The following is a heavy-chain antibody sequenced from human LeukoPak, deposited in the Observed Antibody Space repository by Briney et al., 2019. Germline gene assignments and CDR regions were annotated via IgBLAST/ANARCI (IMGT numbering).Heavy chain of an antibody. J-gene: IGHJ4*02. CDR3: DASDF. V-gene: IGHV3-23*01. Sequence: GSLRLSFAASGFTFATYAMGWVRQPPGKGLEWVSTINSGGRTHYADSVQGRFTISRDNSKNTLYLQINNLRAEDTAIYYCDASDFWGQGTLVTVSS. CDR1: GFTFATYA. CDR2: INSGGRT.